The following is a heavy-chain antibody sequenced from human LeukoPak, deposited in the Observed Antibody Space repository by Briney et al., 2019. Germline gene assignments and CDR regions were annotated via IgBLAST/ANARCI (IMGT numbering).Heavy chain of an antibody. D-gene: IGHD5-18*01. V-gene: IGHV4-4*02. J-gene: IGHJ4*02. Sequence: PSGTLSLTCAVSGGSISSSNWWSWVRQPPGKGLEWIGEIYHTGSTNYNPSLKSRVTISVDKSKDQFSLKLSSVTAADTAVYYCARYYGQLWLRPDYWGQGTLVTVSS. CDR3: ARYYGQLWLRPDY. CDR2: IYHTGST. CDR1: GGSISSSNW.